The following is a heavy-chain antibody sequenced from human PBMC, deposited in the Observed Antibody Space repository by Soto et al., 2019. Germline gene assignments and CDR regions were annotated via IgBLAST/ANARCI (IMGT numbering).Heavy chain of an antibody. CDR2: IYSTGST. CDR1: GGSISSYY. V-gene: IGHV4-4*07. Sequence: PSETLSLTCTDSGGSISSYYWSWIRQPAGKGLEWIGLIYSTGSTNYNPSLKSRVTMSVDASKNQFSLKLNSVTAADTAVYYCARDRTGRGDWFDPWGQGTLVTVSS. J-gene: IGHJ5*02. CDR3: ARDRTGRGDWFDP. D-gene: IGHD3-10*01.